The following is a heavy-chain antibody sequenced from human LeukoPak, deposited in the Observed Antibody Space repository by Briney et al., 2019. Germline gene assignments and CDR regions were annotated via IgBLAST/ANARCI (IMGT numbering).Heavy chain of an antibody. CDR1: GFIVSSNY. J-gene: IGHJ4*02. CDR2: IYSGGST. Sequence: PGGSLRLSCAASGFIVSSNYMNWVRQAPGKGLEWVSVIYSGGSTYYADSVKGRFTISRDNSKNTLYLQMNSLRAEDTAVYYCARGPSKRYFDYWGQGTLVTVSS. V-gene: IGHV3-66*01. CDR3: ARGPSKRYFDY. D-gene: IGHD4-11*01.